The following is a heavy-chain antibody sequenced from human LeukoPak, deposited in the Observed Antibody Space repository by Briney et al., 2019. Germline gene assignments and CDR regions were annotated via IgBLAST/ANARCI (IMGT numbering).Heavy chain of an antibody. Sequence: SQTLSLTRAISGDSVSSNIAAWNWTRQSPSTGLEWLGRTYYRSKWTYEYAVSVKSRISINADTSKNQFSLHLRSVTPEDTALYYCARDVSAGADYWGQGTLVTVSS. CDR2: TYYRSKWTY. CDR1: GDSVSSNIAA. J-gene: IGHJ4*02. CDR3: ARDVSAGADY. D-gene: IGHD6-13*01. V-gene: IGHV6-1*01.